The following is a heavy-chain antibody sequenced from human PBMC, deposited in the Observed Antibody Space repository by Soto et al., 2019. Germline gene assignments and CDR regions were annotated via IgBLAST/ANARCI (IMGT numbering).Heavy chain of an antibody. J-gene: IGHJ4*02. CDR2: IIPILGIA. CDR1: GGTFSSYT. Sequence: QVQLVQSGAEVKKPGSSVKVSCKASGGTFSSYTISWVRQAPGQGLEWMGRIIPILGIANYAQKFQGRVTITADKSTSTAYKELSSLRSEDTAVYYCARGYSSSSAGYWGQGTLVTVSS. D-gene: IGHD6-6*01. V-gene: IGHV1-69*02. CDR3: ARGYSSSSAGY.